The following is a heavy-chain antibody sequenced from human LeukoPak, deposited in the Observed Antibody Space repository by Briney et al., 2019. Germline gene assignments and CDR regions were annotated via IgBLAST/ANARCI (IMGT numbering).Heavy chain of an antibody. J-gene: IGHJ5*02. CDR3: ARDMDYYGSGNYYNSRWFDP. CDR1: GDSVSNNSVA. Sequence: SQTLSLTCAISGDSVSNNSVAWNWIRHSPSRGLEWLGRTYYRSKWYNDYAVSVKGRITNNPETAKNQFSLQLNSVTPEDTAVYYCARDMDYYGSGNYYNSRWFDPWGQGTLVTVSS. V-gene: IGHV6-1*01. D-gene: IGHD3-10*01. CDR2: TYYRSKWYN.